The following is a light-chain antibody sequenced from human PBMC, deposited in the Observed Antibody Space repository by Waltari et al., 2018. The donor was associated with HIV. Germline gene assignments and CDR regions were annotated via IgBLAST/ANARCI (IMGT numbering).Light chain of an antibody. J-gene: IGLJ2*01. V-gene: IGLV6-57*01. CDR1: SGSIASNY. CDR3: QAWDRSVV. CDR2: EDN. Sequence: NFMLTQPHSVSESPGKTVTISCTRSSGSIASNYVQWFQQRPGSSPTTVIFEDNRRPSGVPDRFSGSIDMSSNSASLTISGLKTDDEADYYCQAWDRSVVFGGGTKLTVL.